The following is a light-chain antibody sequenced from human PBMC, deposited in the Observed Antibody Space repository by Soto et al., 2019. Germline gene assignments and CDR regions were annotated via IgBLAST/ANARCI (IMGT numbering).Light chain of an antibody. CDR2: GNS. J-gene: IGLJ3*02. CDR1: SSNIGAGYN. CDR3: QSYDSSLSGSV. V-gene: IGLV1-40*01. Sequence: QSVLTQPPSVSGAPGQRVTISCTGSSSNIGAGYNVHWYQQLPGTAPKLLIYGNSNRPSGVPDRFSGSKSGTSASLAITGLQAGDEAVYYCQSYDSSLSGSVFGGGTKVTVL.